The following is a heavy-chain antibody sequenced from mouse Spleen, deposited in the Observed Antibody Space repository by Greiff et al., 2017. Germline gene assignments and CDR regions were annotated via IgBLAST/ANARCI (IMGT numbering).Heavy chain of an antibody. CDR3: AREVRGYFDV. J-gene: IGHJ1*01. V-gene: IGHV1S26*01. D-gene: IGHD2-14*01. Sequence: GYTFTSYTMHWVKQRPGQGLEWIGYINPSSGYTNYNQKFKDKATLTADKSSSTAYMQLSSLTSEDSAVYYCAREVRGYFDVWGAGTTVTVSS. CDR2: INPSSGYT. CDR1: GYTFTSYT.